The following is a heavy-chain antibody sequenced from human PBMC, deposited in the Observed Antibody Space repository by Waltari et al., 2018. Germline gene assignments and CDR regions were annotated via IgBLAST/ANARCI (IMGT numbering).Heavy chain of an antibody. J-gene: IGHJ4*02. Sequence: DVQLVESGGALVHPGGSLRLSCAASGFTVSTTHMSWVRQAPGKGLEWVSIIYPAGSTFDADSVVGRFTISRDISQNTLHLQMRNLGPEDTAIYYCATARDEDTAMVFFDHWGQGTQVSVSS. V-gene: IGHV3-66*02. CDR3: ATARDEDTAMVFFDH. CDR1: GFTVSTTH. D-gene: IGHD5-18*01. CDR2: IYPAGST.